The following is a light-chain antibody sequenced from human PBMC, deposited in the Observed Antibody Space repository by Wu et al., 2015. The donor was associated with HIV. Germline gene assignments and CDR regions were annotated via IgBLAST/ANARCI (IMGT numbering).Light chain of an antibody. J-gene: IGKJ1*01. V-gene: IGKV3-15*01. CDR2: GAS. CDR1: QSVSSN. CDR3: QQYNGSPPWT. Sequence: EMVMTQSPATLSVFPGERATLSCRASQSVSSNLAWYQQKPGQTPRLLIYGASTRATGIPARFSGSGSGTEFTLTISSLQSEDFAVYYCQQYNGSPPWTFGQGTKVEIK.